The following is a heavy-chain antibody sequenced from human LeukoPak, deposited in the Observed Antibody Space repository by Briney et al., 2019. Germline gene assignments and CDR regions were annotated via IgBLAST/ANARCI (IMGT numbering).Heavy chain of an antibody. CDR2: LKSRSQGGTA. CDR1: GFTFNTAY. J-gene: IGHJ5*02. V-gene: IGHV3-15*01. Sequence: KTGGSLRLSCAASGFTFNTAYMSWLRQTPGKGLEWVGRLKSRSQGGTADYAAPVKGRFTISRDDSKNTLYLQMNSLKIEDTGVYYCATDRNWLDPWGQGTLVTVSS. CDR3: ATDRNWLDP.